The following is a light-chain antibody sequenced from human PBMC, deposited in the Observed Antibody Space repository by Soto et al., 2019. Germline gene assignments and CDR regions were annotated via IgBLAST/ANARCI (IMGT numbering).Light chain of an antibody. Sequence: EIVLTQSPGTLSLSPGERATLSCRASQSVSSSYLAWYQQKPGQAPRLLIYGASSRATGIPDRFSGSGSGTDFTLTISRLEPEDFAVYYCQQFYSMPLTFGGGTKVSIK. CDR1: QSVSSSY. J-gene: IGKJ4*01. CDR2: GAS. CDR3: QQFYSMPLT. V-gene: IGKV3-20*01.